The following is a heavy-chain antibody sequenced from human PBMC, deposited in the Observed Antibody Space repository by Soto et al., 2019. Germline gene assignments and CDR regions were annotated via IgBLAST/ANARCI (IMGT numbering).Heavy chain of an antibody. CDR1: GCSVSSSSYY. J-gene: IGHJ4*02. Sequence: SESLSLSCAVSGCSVSSSSYYWGWMRQPPGKGLEWIGTIYYTGSTSYSPSLKSRVTISVDTSKTQFSLNLKSVTAADTAVYYCAGRRARDYYFDDWGQGSQVTVS. V-gene: IGHV4-39*01. D-gene: IGHD3-10*01. CDR2: IYYTGST. CDR3: AGRRARDYYFDD.